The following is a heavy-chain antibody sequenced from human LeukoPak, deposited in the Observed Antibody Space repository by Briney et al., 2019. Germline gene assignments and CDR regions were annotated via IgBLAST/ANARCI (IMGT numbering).Heavy chain of an antibody. J-gene: IGHJ5*02. D-gene: IGHD6-13*01. CDR1: GDSISSRTYY. CDR2: IYYSGST. CDR3: ATAETRKQQLVSFDP. Sequence: SETLSLTCTVSGDSISSRTYYWGWIRQPPGKGLEWIGTIYYSGSTYYNPSLKSRVTISRDNAKNSLYLQMNSLRAEDTAVYYCATAETRKQQLVSFDPWGQGTLVTVSS. V-gene: IGHV4-39*02.